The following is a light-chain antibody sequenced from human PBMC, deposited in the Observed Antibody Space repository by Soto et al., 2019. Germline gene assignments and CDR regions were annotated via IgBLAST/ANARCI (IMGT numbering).Light chain of an antibody. CDR3: QQRSNWPLT. CDR2: DAS. Sequence: IVFTQSSPLLSWSPGDSAALSFTAAQSVSSYLAWYQQKPGQAPRLLIYDASNRATGIPARFSGSGSGTDFTLTISSLEPEDFAVYYCQQRSNWPLTFGGGTKVDIK. J-gene: IGKJ4*01. CDR1: QSVSSY. V-gene: IGKV3-11*01.